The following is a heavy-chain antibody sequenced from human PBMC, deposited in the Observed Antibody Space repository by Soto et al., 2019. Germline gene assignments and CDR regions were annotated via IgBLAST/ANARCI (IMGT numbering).Heavy chain of an antibody. V-gene: IGHV3-23*01. CDR1: GFTFSSYA. D-gene: IGHD1-20*01. CDR2: LSHSGAAA. CDR3: AKVTYKWPALGYVDY. J-gene: IGHJ4*02. Sequence: EVQLLESGGGLVQPGGSLRLACAASGFTFSSYAMGWVRQAPGKGLEWVSDLSHSGAAAYYAESVKGRFTISRDNSNNTLFLQMNSLRAEDTAVYYCAKVTYKWPALGYVDYWGQGTLVTVSS.